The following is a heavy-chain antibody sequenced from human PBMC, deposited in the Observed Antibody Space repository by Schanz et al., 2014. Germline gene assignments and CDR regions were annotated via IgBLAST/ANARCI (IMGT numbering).Heavy chain of an antibody. CDR3: TRGLGTMIVAVFDH. V-gene: IGHV3-49*02. D-gene: IGHD3-22*01. CDR2: IRSKTYGGTT. J-gene: IGHJ4*02. Sequence: DVQLVESGGGLVEPGQSLRLPCTVSGFTFENFPMSWFRQAPGKGLERVGLIRSKTYGGTTEYAASVIGRFTISRDDSRGIAYLQMDSLKTEDTAKYFCTRGLGTMIVAVFDHWAQGTQVIVSS. CDR1: GFTFENFP.